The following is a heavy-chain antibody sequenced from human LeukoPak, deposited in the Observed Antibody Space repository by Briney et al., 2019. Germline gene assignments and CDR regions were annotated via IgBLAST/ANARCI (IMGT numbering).Heavy chain of an antibody. J-gene: IGHJ3*02. CDR1: GFTVSSNF. Sequence: GGSLRLSCAASGFTVSSNFMSWVRQAPGKGLEWVSLTYSGGSTYYADSVNGRFTISRDNSKNMLYLQISGLRAEDTAVYYCARDGRWLQPGAFDIWGQGTMVTVSS. CDR3: ARDGRWLQPGAFDI. V-gene: IGHV3-66*01. D-gene: IGHD5-24*01. CDR2: TYSGGST.